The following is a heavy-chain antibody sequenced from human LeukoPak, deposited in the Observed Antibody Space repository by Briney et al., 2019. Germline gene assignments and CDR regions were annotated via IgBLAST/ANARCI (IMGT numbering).Heavy chain of an antibody. CDR1: GFTFSSYE. D-gene: IGHD1-26*01. CDR3: ARDPYSGGYGNYYYYFMDV. CDR2: ITSGSSYI. J-gene: IGHJ6*03. V-gene: IGHV3-21*01. Sequence: GGSLRLSCAASGFTFSSYEMNWVRQAPGKGLEWVSSITSGSSYIYYADSVKGRFTISRDNAKNSLYLQMNSLRAEDTAVYYCARDPYSGGYGNYYYYFMDVWGKGTTVTISS.